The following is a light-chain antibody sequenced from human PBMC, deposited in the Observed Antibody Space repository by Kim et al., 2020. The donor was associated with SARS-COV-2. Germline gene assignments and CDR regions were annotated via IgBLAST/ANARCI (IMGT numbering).Light chain of an antibody. V-gene: IGKV3-20*01. CDR3: QQYGTLPIT. CDR1: QSVSSSS. CDR2: AAS. Sequence: EIVLTQSPGTLSLSPGERATLSCRPSQSVSSSSLAWYQQKPGQAPRLLIYAASSRAPGIPDRFSGSGSGTDFTLTISRLEPEDSAVYYCQQYGTLPITFGRGTRLEIK. J-gene: IGKJ5*01.